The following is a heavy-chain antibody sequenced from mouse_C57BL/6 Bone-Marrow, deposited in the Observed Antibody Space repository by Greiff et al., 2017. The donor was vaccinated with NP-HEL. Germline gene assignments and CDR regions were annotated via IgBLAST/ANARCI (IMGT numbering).Heavy chain of an antibody. J-gene: IGHJ2*01. CDR1: GYTFTSYW. CDR3: AREGYYGYDGGSYYFDY. Sequence: QVQLQQPGAELVMPGASVKLSCKASGYTFTSYWMHWVKQRPGQGLEWIGEIDPSDSYTTYNQKFKGKSTLTVDKSSSTAYMQLSSLTSEDSAVYYCAREGYYGYDGGSYYFDYWGQGTTLTVSS. V-gene: IGHV1-69*01. CDR2: IDPSDSYT. D-gene: IGHD2-2*01.